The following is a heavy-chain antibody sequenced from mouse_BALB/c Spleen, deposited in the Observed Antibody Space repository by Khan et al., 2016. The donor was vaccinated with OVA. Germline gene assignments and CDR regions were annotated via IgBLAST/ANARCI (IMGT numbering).Heavy chain of an antibody. CDR2: ITKGGGNT. CDR3: ARPSTTKYGYVSDV. Sequence: EVELVESGGDLVQPGGSLKLSCAASGFTFSSYTMSWVRQTPEKMLEWVAFITKGGGNTYYPDTVKGRFTISRDYAKNTLYLQMNSLKSEDTAMYYCARPSTTKYGYVSDVWGQGTSVTVSS. CDR1: GFTFSSYT. V-gene: IGHV5-12-2*01. J-gene: IGHJ4*01. D-gene: IGHD1-1*01.